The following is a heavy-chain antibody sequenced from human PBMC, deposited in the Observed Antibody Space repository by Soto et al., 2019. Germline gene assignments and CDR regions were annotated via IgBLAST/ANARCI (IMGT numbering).Heavy chain of an antibody. CDR1: GYTFTSYA. CDR3: ARDAPTLLYNWNDESDWFDP. CDR2: INAGNGNT. J-gene: IGHJ5*02. D-gene: IGHD1-1*01. V-gene: IGHV1-3*01. Sequence: GASVKVSCKASGYTFTSYAMHWVRQAPGQRLEWMGWINAGNGNTKYSQKFQGRVTITRDTSASTAYMELSSLRSEDTAVYYCARDAPTLLYNWNDESDWFDPWGQGTLVTVSS.